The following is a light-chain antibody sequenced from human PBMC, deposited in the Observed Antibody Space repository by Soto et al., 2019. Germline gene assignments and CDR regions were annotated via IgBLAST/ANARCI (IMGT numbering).Light chain of an antibody. CDR1: QSVSSNY. Sequence: ETVLTQSPGTLSLSPGERATLSCRASQSVSSNYLAWYQQKPGQAPRLLIYGASSRATGIPDRFSGSGSGTDFTLTISGLQPEDFATYYCQQLSSYPSTFGGGTKVDIK. V-gene: IGKV3D-20*02. CDR3: QQLSSYPST. J-gene: IGKJ4*01. CDR2: GAS.